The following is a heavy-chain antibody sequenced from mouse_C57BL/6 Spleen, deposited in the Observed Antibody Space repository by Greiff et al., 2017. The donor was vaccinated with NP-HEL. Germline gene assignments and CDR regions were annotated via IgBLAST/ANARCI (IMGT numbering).Heavy chain of an antibody. Sequence: QVQLQQPGAELVRPGSSVKLSCKASGYTFTSYWMDWVKQRPGQGLEWIGNIYPSDSETHYNQKFKDKATLTVDKSSSTAYMQLSSLTSEDSAVYYCARRAPRDYFDYGGQGTTLTVSS. CDR2: IYPSDSET. CDR3: ARRAPRDYFDY. D-gene: IGHD3-1*01. CDR1: GYTFTSYW. J-gene: IGHJ2*01. V-gene: IGHV1-61*01.